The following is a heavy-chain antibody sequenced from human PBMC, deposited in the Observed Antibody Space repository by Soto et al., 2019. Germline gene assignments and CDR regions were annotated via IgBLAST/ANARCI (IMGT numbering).Heavy chain of an antibody. J-gene: IGHJ3*02. CDR2: INPNSGGT. CDR1: GYTFTGYY. Sequence: ASVKVSCKASGYTFTGYYMHWVRQAPGQGLEWMGWINPNSGGTNYAQKFQGWVTMSRDTSISTAYMELGRLRSDDTAVYYCARWGGYYDILTGYSDTDAFDIWGQGTMVTVSS. D-gene: IGHD3-9*01. CDR3: ARWGGYYDILTGYSDTDAFDI. V-gene: IGHV1-2*04.